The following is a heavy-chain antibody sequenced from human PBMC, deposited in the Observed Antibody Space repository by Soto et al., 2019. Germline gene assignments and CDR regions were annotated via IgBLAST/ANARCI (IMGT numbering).Heavy chain of an antibody. Sequence: ASVKVSCKASGYTFTSYAMHWVRQAPGQRLEWMGWINAGNGNTKYSQKFQGRVTITRDTSASTAYMELSSLRSEDTAVYYCARAGLRTNYYYYYMDVWGKGTTVTVSS. CDR1: GYTFTSYA. J-gene: IGHJ6*03. V-gene: IGHV1-3*01. D-gene: IGHD4-17*01. CDR3: ARAGLRTNYYYYYMDV. CDR2: INAGNGNT.